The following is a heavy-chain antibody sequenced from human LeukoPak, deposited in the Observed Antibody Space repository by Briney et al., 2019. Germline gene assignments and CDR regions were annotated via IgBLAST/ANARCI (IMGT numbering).Heavy chain of an antibody. J-gene: IGHJ6*04. CDR2: ISSSGSTI. Sequence: PGGSLRLSCAASGFTFSSYEMNWVRQAPGKGLEWVSYISSSGSTIYYADSVKGRFTISRDNSKNTLYLQMNSLRAEDTAVYYCARGRTAMDVWGKGTTVTVSS. V-gene: IGHV3-48*03. D-gene: IGHD1/OR15-1a*01. CDR3: ARGRTAMDV. CDR1: GFTFSSYE.